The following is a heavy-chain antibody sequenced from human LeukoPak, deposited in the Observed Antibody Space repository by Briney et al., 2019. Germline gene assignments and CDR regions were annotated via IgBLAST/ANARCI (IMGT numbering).Heavy chain of an antibody. CDR2: INPSGST. V-gene: IGHV4-34*01. D-gene: IGHD6-25*01. J-gene: IGHJ4*02. CDR1: GGSFSGHY. Sequence: SDTLSLTCALYGGSFSGHYWSWIRQPPGKGLEWIGEINPSGSTNYNPPLKSRVTIPVDTSKNQFSLRLSSVTAADTAVYYCARERPGSYHFDYWGQGTLVTVSS. CDR3: ARERPGSYHFDY.